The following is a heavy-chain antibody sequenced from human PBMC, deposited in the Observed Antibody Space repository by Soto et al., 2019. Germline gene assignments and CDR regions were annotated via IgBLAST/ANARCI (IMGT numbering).Heavy chain of an antibody. CDR3: ARGRSSSD. CDR1: GFTFSNSW. J-gene: IGHJ4*02. V-gene: IGHV3-7*01. D-gene: IGHD6-6*01. CDR2: IKEDGSDK. Sequence: EVQLVEYGGGLVQPGGALSLSCAASGFTFSNSWMTWVRQAQGKGLEWVANIKEDGSDKYYVDSVKGRFTVSRDNAKNSLYLEMDSLRVEDTAVYYCARGRSSSDWGQGTLVTVSS.